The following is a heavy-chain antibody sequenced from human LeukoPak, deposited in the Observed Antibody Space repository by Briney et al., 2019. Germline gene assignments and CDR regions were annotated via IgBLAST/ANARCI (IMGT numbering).Heavy chain of an antibody. CDR2: IYTSGST. D-gene: IGHD6-6*01. CDR3: ARGSSSSGVLDY. Sequence: SETLSLTCTVSGGSINSYYWSWIRQPAGKGLEWIGRIYTSGSTNYNPSLKSRVTMSLDTSRNQFSLQLSSVTAADAAVYYYARGSSSSGVLDYWGQGTLVTVSS. V-gene: IGHV4-4*07. CDR1: GGSINSYY. J-gene: IGHJ4*02.